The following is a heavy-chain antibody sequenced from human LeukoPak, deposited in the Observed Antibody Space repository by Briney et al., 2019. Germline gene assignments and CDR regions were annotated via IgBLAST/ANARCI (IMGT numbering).Heavy chain of an antibody. CDR2: IYYTGST. CDR1: GGSISSGDYY. J-gene: IGHJ4*02. CDR3: ASSRSGWFV. V-gene: IGHV4-39*01. Sequence: PSETLSLTCTVSGGSISSGDYYWGWIRQPPGKGLEWIGSIYYTGSTYYNPSLQSRVTISVDTSKNQFSLKLGSVTAADTAVFYCASSRSGWFVWGQGTLVTVSS. D-gene: IGHD6-19*01.